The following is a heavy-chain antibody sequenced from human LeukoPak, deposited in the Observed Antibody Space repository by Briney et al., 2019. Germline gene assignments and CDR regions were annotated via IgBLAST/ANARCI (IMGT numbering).Heavy chain of an antibody. D-gene: IGHD2-21*01. V-gene: IGHV4-30-2*01. CDR2: IYHSGST. Sequence: SQTLSLTCTVSGGSISSGGYYWSWIRQPPGKGLEWIGYIYHSGSTYYNPSLKSRVTISVDRSKNQFSLKLSSVTAADTAVYYCARNCGGDCYSATNTYFQHWGQGTLVTVSS. CDR1: GGSISSGGYY. CDR3: ARNCGGDCYSATNTYFQH. J-gene: IGHJ1*01.